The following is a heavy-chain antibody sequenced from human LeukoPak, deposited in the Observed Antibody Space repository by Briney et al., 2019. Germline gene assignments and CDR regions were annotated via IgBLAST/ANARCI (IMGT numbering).Heavy chain of an antibody. CDR2: IYTSGST. D-gene: IGHD6-13*01. J-gene: IGHJ4*02. CDR1: GGSISSYY. CDR3: AREQQLPGCFDY. V-gene: IGHV4-4*07. Sequence: ASETLSLTCTVSGGSISSYYWSWIRQPAGKGLEWIGRIYTSGSTNYNPSLKSRVTISVDTSKNQFSLKLSSVTAADTAVYYCAREQQLPGCFDYWGQGTLVTVSP.